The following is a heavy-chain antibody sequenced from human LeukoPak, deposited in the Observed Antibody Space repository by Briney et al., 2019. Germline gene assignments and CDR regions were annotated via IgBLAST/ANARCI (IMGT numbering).Heavy chain of an antibody. CDR2: ISSTGTTI. V-gene: IGHV3-48*04. Sequence: GGALRLSCAASGFIFSHYSMNWVRQAPGKGLEGVSYISSTGTTIYYADYVNGRFTISRDNAQNSLSLQMNSLIADGPAEYYCAKDTYYDILTGRDAFDIWGQGTMAIVSS. CDR3: AKDTYYDILTGRDAFDI. J-gene: IGHJ3*02. CDR1: GFIFSHYS. D-gene: IGHD3-9*01.